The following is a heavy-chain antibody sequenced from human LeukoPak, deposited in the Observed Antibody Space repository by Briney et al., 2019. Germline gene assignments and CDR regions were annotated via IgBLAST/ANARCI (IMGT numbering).Heavy chain of an antibody. CDR3: ARALDSSSSRYQAFGE. Sequence: GGSLRLSCSASGFTFSNYWMSWVRQAPGKGLEWVANIKQDESEKYYVDSVKGRFTISRDNAKSSLYLQMNSLRAEDTAVYYCARALDSSSSRYQAFGEWGQGTLVTVSS. CDR1: GFTFSNYW. D-gene: IGHD2-2*01. J-gene: IGHJ4*02. V-gene: IGHV3-7*01. CDR2: IKQDESEK.